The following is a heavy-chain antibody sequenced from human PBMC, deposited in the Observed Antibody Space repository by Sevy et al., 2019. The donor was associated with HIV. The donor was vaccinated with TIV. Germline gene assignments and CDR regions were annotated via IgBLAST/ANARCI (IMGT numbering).Heavy chain of an antibody. CDR1: GFTFSSYS. CDR3: ARDTRAGLGMDV. Sequence: GGSLRLSCAASGFTFSSYSMNWVRQAPGKGLEWVSSISSGSSYIYYADSVKDRFTISRDNAKNSLYLQMNSLRGEDTAVYYCARDTRAGLGMDVWGQGTTVTVSS. D-gene: IGHD3-9*01. CDR2: ISSGSSYI. V-gene: IGHV3-21*01. J-gene: IGHJ6*02.